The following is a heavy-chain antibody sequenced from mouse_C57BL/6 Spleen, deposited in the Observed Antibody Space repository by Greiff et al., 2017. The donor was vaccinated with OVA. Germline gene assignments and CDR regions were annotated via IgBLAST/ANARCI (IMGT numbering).Heavy chain of an antibody. J-gene: IGHJ4*01. CDR3: AREGATVVSRDY. Sequence: QVQLQQSGAELARPGASVKLSCKASGYTFTSYGISWVKQRTGQGLEWIGEIYPRSGNTYYNEKFKGKATLTADKSSSTAYMELRSLTSEDSAVYFCAREGATVVSRDYWGQGTAVTVAS. CDR2: IYPRSGNT. V-gene: IGHV1-81*01. D-gene: IGHD1-1*01. CDR1: GYTFTSYG.